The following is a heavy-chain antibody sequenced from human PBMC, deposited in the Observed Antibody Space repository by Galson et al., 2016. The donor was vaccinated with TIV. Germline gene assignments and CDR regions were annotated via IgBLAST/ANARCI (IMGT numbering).Heavy chain of an antibody. CDR3: ARDLGYDSRGYYPGY. CDR2: IYSGGST. CDR1: GFSVSSNY. D-gene: IGHD3-22*01. V-gene: IGHV3-66*02. Sequence: SLRLSCAASGFSVSSNYMSWVRQAPGKGLEWVSVIYSGGSTHYADSVKGRFTTSRDNSKKMLYLQMNSLRAEDTAVYYCARDLGYDSRGYYPGYWCQGTLVTVSS. J-gene: IGHJ4*02.